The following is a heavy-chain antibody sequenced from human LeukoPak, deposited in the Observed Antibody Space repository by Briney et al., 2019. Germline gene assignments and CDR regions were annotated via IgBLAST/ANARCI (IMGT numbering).Heavy chain of an antibody. CDR1: GGTFSSYA. V-gene: IGHV1-69*05. Sequence: ASVKVPCKASGGTFSSYAISWVRQAPGQGPEWMGGIIPIFGTANYAQKFQGRVTITTDESTSTAYMELSSLRSEDTAVYYCARHLNDRRYYFDYWGQGTLVTVSS. J-gene: IGHJ4*02. CDR2: IIPIFGTA. D-gene: IGHD1-1*01. CDR3: ARHLNDRRYYFDY.